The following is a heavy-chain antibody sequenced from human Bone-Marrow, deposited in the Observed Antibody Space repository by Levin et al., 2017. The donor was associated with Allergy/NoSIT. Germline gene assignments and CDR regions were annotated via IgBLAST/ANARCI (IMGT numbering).Heavy chain of an antibody. CDR3: VRDPILWRTTDKAFDI. CDR2: INGDGSET. V-gene: IGHV3-7*01. Sequence: PGGSLRLSCSASGFVFDSFWMSWVRRAPGRGLEWVANINGDGSETFYVDSVKGRFTVSRDNSKNLVSLQMDSLRVDDTAVYYCVRDPILWRTTDKAFDIWGQGTMVTVSS. D-gene: IGHD1-14*01. CDR1: GFVFDSFW. J-gene: IGHJ3*02.